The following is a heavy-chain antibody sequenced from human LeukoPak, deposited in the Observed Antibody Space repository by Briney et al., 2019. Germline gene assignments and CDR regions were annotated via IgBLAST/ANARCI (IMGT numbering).Heavy chain of an antibody. V-gene: IGHV3-53*01. CDR1: GFSVSSNY. D-gene: IGHD2-15*01. CDR2: VYHADTS. Sequence: GGSLRLSCAASGFSVSSNYMSWVRQAPGKGLEWVSLVYHADTSHYADSVKGRFTISRDNSKNTLYLQMNSLRAEDTAVYYCAKSGLNRFDYWGQGTLVTVSS. CDR3: AKSGLNRFDY. J-gene: IGHJ4*02.